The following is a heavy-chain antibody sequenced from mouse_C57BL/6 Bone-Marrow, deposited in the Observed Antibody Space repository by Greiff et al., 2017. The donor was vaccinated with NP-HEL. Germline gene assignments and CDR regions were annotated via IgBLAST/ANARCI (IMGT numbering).Heavy chain of an antibody. CDR2: INPSSGYT. CDR3: ARGGYPRDF. V-gene: IGHV1-4*01. Sequence: QVQLQQSGAELARPGASVKMSCKASGYTFTSYTMHWVKQRPGQGLEWIGYINPSSGYTKYNQKFKDKATLTADKTSSTAYIQMSRLTSEDSAVYYFARGGYPRDFWGQGTSVTVSS. J-gene: IGHJ4*01. CDR1: GYTFTSYT.